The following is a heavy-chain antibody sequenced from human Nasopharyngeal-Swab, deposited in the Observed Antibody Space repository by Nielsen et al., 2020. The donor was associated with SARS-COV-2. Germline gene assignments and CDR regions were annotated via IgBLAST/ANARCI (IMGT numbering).Heavy chain of an antibody. CDR3: VRPEGVATSFKYYFQYGMDV. D-gene: IGHD5-12*01. CDR1: GYSFTSYW. J-gene: IGHJ6*02. Sequence: QVSCKGSGYSFTSYWIAWVRQLPWKCLECMGIIYPRDSDTSYIPSFQGQVTISADKSISTAYLQWSSLKASDTAMYYCVRPEGVATSFKYYFQYGMDVWGQGTMVTVPS. V-gene: IGHV5-51*01. CDR2: IYPRDSDT.